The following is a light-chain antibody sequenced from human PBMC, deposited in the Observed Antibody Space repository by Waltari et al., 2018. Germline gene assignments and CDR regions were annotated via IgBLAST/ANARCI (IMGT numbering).Light chain of an antibody. CDR2: VNS. Sequence: QPGLTQPPSVSGAPGQRVTISCTGSSPNIGAGYDVHWYQLLPGTAPKLLIYVNSNRPSGVPDRFSGSKSGTSASLAITGLQAEDEADYYCQSYDSSLSGSVFGGGTKLTVL. V-gene: IGLV1-40*01. CDR1: SPNIGAGYD. J-gene: IGLJ3*02. CDR3: QSYDSSLSGSV.